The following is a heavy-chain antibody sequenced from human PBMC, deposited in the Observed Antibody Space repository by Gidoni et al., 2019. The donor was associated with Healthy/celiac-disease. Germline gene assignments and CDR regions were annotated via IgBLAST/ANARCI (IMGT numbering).Heavy chain of an antibody. J-gene: IGHJ3*02. Sequence: QVQLQESGPGLVKPSETLSLTCTVSGGSISSYYWSWIRQPPGKGLEWIGYIYYSGSTNYNPSLKSRVTISVDTSKNQFSLKLSSVTAADTAVFYCARWGVVHDAFDIRGQGTMVTVSS. CDR2: IYYSGST. V-gene: IGHV4-59*01. CDR1: GGSISSYY. D-gene: IGHD2-15*01. CDR3: ARWGVVHDAFDI.